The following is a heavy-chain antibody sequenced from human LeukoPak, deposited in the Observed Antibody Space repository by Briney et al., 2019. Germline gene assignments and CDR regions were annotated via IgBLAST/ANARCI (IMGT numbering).Heavy chain of an antibody. J-gene: IGHJ4*02. CDR3: ARQYYDGWGGLDY. D-gene: IGHD3-16*01. CDR2: IYYSGST. Sequence: KSSETLSLTCTVSGDSISSSSYYWDWFRQPPGKGLEWIGSIYYSGSTYYNSSLKSRVTISVDRSKNQFSLKLNSVTATDTAVYFCARQYYDGWGGLDYWGQGTLVTVSA. V-gene: IGHV4-39*01. CDR1: GDSISSSSYY.